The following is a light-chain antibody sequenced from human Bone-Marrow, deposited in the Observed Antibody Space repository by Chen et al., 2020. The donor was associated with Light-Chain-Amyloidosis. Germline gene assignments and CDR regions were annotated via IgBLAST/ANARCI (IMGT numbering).Light chain of an antibody. CDR3: SSYTSSSTLV. V-gene: IGLV2-14*01. J-gene: IGLJ2*01. CDR1: SSDVGGYNF. CDR2: DVS. Sequence: QSALTQPPSASGSPGQSVTISCTGTSSDVGGYNFVSWYQQHPGKAPKLMIYDVSNRPSGVSNRFSGSKSGNTASLTSSGLQAEDEADYYCSSYTSSSTLVFGGGTKLTVL.